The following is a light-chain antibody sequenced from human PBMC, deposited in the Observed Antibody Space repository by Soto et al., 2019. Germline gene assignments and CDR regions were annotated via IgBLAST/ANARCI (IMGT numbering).Light chain of an antibody. V-gene: IGLV2-23*02. J-gene: IGLJ3*02. Sequence: QSALTQPASVSGSPGQSITISCTGTSSDVGNYNFVSWYQQHPGKAPKLMIYEVSKRPSGVSNRFSGSKSGNTASLTISGLQAEDEADYYCCSYAGSSTFEWVFGGGTKVTVL. CDR3: CSYAGSSTFEWV. CDR1: SSDVGNYNF. CDR2: EVS.